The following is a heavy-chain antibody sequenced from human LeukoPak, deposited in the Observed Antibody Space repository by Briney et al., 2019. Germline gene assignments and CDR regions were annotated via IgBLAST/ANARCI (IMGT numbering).Heavy chain of an antibody. CDR2: INACKVDP. Sequence: GASVKVSCRASGYSFTNYAMHWVRQAPGQRPEWVGCINACKVDPKYSQKFQGRVTITGDTTASTAYMDLTGLTPEDTAVYYCVRGAPNTSGWLLDYWGQGALVTLSS. CDR3: VRGAPNTSGWLLDY. V-gene: IGHV1-3*01. J-gene: IGHJ4*02. CDR1: GYSFTNYA. D-gene: IGHD6-19*01.